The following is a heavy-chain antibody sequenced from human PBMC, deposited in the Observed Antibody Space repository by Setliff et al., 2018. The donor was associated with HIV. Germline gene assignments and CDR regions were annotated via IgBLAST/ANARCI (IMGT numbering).Heavy chain of an antibody. J-gene: IGHJ4*02. Sequence: ASVKVSCKASGYTLSSHYIHWVRQAPGHRPEWVGWINPQTGGTNFAQKFQGRITMTSDTSVNTVFIELSSLKSDDTALYYCARDLRNSNTLFGVLNFVFDLWGQGTLVTVSS. CDR2: INPQTGGT. V-gene: IGHV1-2*02. CDR1: GYTLSSHY. CDR3: ARDLRNSNTLFGVLNFVFDL. D-gene: IGHD3-3*01.